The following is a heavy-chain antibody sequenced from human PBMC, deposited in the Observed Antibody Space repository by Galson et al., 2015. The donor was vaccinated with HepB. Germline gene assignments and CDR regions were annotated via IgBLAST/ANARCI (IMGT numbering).Heavy chain of an antibody. J-gene: IGHJ6*03. CDR2: INPNSGGT. Sequence: SVKVSCKASGYTFTGYYMHWVRQAPGQGLEWMGWINPNSGGTNYAQKFQGRVTMTRDTSISTAYMELSRLRSDDTAVYYCARDQGRSSGLLLPYYYYMDVWGKGTTVTVSS. D-gene: IGHD6-19*01. CDR3: ARDQGRSSGLLLPYYYYMDV. V-gene: IGHV1-2*02. CDR1: GYTFTGYY.